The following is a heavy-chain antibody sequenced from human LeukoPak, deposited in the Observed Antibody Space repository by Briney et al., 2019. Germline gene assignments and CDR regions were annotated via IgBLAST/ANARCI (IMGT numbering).Heavy chain of an antibody. CDR2: IYSGGST. V-gene: IGHV3-53*01. CDR1: GFTVSSNY. J-gene: IGHJ4*02. D-gene: IGHD3-22*01. Sequence: GRSLRLSCAASGFTVSSNYMSWVRQAPGKGLEWDSVIYSGGSTYYPDSVKGRFTISRDNSKSTLYLQMNSLRAEDTAVYYCARDDLARYYDSSGYSDWGQGTLVTVSS. CDR3: ARDDLARYYDSSGYSD.